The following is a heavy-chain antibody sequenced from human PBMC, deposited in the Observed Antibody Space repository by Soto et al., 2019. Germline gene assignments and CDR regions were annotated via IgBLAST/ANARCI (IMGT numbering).Heavy chain of an antibody. CDR2: IYYSGST. CDR3: ARLDWYYHHMDV. D-gene: IGHD2-21*01. V-gene: IGHV4-59*08. CDR1: GGSISRYY. Sequence: QVQLRESGPGLVKPSETLSLTCTVSGGSISRYYWTWIRQPPGKGLEWIGDIYYSGSTNYNPSFKSRVTISVSTSKTQLSLQLSSVTAADTAVYSCARLDWYYHHMDVWGKGTTVTVSS. J-gene: IGHJ6*03.